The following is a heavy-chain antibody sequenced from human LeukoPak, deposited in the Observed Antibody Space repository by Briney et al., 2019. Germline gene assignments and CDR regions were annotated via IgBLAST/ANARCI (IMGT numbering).Heavy chain of an antibody. CDR3: AEPEGGYYDIRPD. CDR2: ISGSGGST. J-gene: IGHJ4*02. V-gene: IGHV3-23*01. D-gene: IGHD3-22*01. Sequence: PGGSLRLPCAASGFTFSSYAMSWVRQAPGKGLEWVSAISGSGGSTYYADSVKSRFTISRDNSKNTLYLRMNSLRAEDTAVYYCAEPEGGYYDIRPDWGQGTLVTVSS. CDR1: GFTFSSYA.